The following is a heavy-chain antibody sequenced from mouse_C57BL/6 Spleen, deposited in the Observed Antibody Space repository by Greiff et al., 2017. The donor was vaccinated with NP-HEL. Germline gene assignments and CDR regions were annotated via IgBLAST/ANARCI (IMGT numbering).Heavy chain of an antibody. J-gene: IGHJ3*01. D-gene: IGHD2-3*01. CDR3: ARRWGLYDPFAY. V-gene: IGHV1-54*01. CDR1: GYAFTNYL. CDR2: INPGSGGT. Sequence: QVQLQQSGAELVRPGTSVKVSCKASGYAFTNYLIEWVKQRPGQGLEWIGVINPGSGGTNYNEKFKGKATLTADKSSSTAYMQLSSLTSEDSAVYFCARRWGLYDPFAYWGQGTLVTVSA.